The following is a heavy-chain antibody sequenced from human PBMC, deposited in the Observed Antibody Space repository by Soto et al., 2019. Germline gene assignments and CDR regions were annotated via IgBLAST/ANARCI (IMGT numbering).Heavy chain of an antibody. CDR2: ILHDETP. CDR1: GLFFSAYA. CDR3: AKDLFPTSGQRFFFES. V-gene: IGHV3-23*01. Sequence: GGPLRLSCGASGLFFSAYAMTWVRQAPGRGLEWVSTILHDETPFYTDSVKGRFTISRDNVRGTLYLQMNGLRVEDAAQYYCAKDLFPTSGQRFFFESWGKGTLVTVS. D-gene: IGHD3-10*01. J-gene: IGHJ4*02.